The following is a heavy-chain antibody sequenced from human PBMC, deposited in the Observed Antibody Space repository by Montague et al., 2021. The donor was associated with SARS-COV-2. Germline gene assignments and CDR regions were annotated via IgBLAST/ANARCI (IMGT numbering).Heavy chain of an antibody. CDR2: MYYSGSN. D-gene: IGHD3-10*01. J-gene: IGHJ6*02. CDR1: GGSISSSNYY. CDR3: ARDDIVLQGVTKGMDV. Sequence: SETLSLTCTVSGGSISSSNYYWGWLRQPPGKGLEGIVNMYYSGSNYYTPSLRSRVTISIDTYKNQLSLKLISVTASDTAVYSCARDDIVLQGVTKGMDVWGQGTTVTVSS. V-gene: IGHV4-39*07.